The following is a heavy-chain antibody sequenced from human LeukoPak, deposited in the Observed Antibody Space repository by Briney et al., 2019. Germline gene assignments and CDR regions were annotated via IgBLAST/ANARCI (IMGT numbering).Heavy chain of an antibody. Sequence: PGGSLRLSCAASGFTFSSYGMHWVRQAPGKGLEWVAVISYDGSNKYYADSVKGRFTISRDNSKNTLYLQMNSLRAEDTAVYYCARVPSGKGWNYYYYGMDVWGKGTTVTVSS. V-gene: IGHV3-30*03. CDR2: ISYDGSNK. D-gene: IGHD1-1*01. J-gene: IGHJ6*04. CDR3: ARVPSGKGWNYYYYGMDV. CDR1: GFTFSSYG.